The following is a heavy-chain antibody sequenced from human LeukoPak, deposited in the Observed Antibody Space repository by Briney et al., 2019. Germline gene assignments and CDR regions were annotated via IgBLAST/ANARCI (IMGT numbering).Heavy chain of an antibody. D-gene: IGHD1-26*01. CDR3: ARAATTRADY. CDR1: GFTFSSYA. J-gene: IGHJ4*02. V-gene: IGHV3-23*01. Sequence: PGGSLRLSCTASGFTFSSYAMNWVRQAPGKGLEWVSGIGAGGTFTYYADSVKGRFTISRDNSRNTLYLQMNSLRAEDTAVYYCARAATTRADYWGQGTLVTVSS. CDR2: IGAGGTFT.